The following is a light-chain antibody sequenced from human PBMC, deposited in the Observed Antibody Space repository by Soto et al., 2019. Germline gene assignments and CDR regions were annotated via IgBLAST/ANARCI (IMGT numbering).Light chain of an antibody. CDR2: GAS. Sequence: EIVLTQSPGTLSLSPGERATLSCRASQSVSSNYLAWYQQKRGQAPRLLISGASSRATGIPTRFSGSGSGTHFTLTISRLEPEDFAVYYCQQYDTSPRTFGQGTKVEI. CDR3: QQYDTSPRT. V-gene: IGKV3-20*01. CDR1: QSVSSNY. J-gene: IGKJ1*01.